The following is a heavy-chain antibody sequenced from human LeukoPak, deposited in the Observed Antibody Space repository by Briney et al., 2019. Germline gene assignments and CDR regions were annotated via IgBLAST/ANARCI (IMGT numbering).Heavy chain of an antibody. Sequence: QAGGSLRLSCAASGFTFSSYEMNWVRQAPGKGLEWVSYISSSGSTIYYADSVKGRFTISRDNSKNLLYLQMNSLRAEDTAVYFCAKESDYCTAGNCYAAVTRPFDYWGQGTLVTVSS. J-gene: IGHJ4*02. CDR1: GFTFSSYE. V-gene: IGHV3-48*03. D-gene: IGHD2-15*01. CDR2: ISSSGSTI. CDR3: AKESDYCTAGNCYAAVTRPFDY.